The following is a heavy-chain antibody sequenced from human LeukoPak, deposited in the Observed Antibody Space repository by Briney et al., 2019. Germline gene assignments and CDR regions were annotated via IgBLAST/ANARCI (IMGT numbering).Heavy chain of an antibody. CDR3: VGNGYYALDY. CDR1: GDPINSIDW. Sequence: SETLSLTCAVSGDPINSIDWWRWVRQSPARGLEWIGEIYHSGGTNYNPSLKSRVTISVDKSKNHLSLKLTSVTAADTAVYFCVGNGYYALDYWGQGALVTVAS. CDR2: IYHSGGT. V-gene: IGHV4-4*02. J-gene: IGHJ4*02. D-gene: IGHD2/OR15-2a*01.